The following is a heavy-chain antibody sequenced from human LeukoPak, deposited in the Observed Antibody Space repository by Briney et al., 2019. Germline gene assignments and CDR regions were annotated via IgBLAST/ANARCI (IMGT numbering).Heavy chain of an antibody. V-gene: IGHV1-18*01. CDR3: AREHTAYDD. CDR2: ISAYNGNT. J-gene: IGHJ4*02. CDR1: GYTYTSYG. Sequence: ASVKVSCKASGYTYTSYGISRVRQASGQGLEWMRWISAYNGNTNYAQKLQGRVTITADKSTSTAYMELSSLRSEDTAVYYCAREHTAYDDWGQGTLVTVSS. D-gene: IGHD5-18*01.